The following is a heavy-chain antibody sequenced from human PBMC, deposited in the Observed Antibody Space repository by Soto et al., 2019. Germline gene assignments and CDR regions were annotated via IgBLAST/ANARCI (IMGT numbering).Heavy chain of an antibody. CDR3: ARAPMSYDILTGYYSATHTYFDY. V-gene: IGHV4-39*07. D-gene: IGHD3-9*01. Sequence: SETLSLTCTVCGGSISSSRFSWSWNRQRPEKGLEWIGKINHSGSTNYHPTLKSRVTISVDTSKNQFSLKLSSVTAADTAVYYCARAPMSYDILTGYYSATHTYFDYWGQGTLVTVSS. CDR1: GGSISSSRFS. CDR2: INHSGST. J-gene: IGHJ4*02.